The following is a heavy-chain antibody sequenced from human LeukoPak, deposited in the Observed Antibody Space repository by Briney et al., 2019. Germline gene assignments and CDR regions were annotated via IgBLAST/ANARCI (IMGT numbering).Heavy chain of an antibody. J-gene: IGHJ4*02. CDR2: IRADGATT. D-gene: IGHD1-26*01. CDR3: ARDNTGSYEY. Sequence: GGSLRLSCAASGFTFGDYDMHWVRQAPGKGLEWVSLIRADGATTHYTDSVKGRFTISRDNSKDSLYLQMNSLRTEDTALYYCARDNTGSYEYWGQGTLVTVS. CDR1: GFTFGDYD. V-gene: IGHV3-43*02.